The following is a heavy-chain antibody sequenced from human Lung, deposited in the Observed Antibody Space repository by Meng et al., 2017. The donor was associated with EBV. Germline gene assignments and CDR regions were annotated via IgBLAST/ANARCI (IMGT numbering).Heavy chain of an antibody. CDR2: IYHSGRT. Sequence: QGQLQAAGPGLVKPPGTLSLTCDVSGGSSRNDQWWSWVRQAPGKGLEWIGEIYHSGRTNYNPPVKSRVSMSVDKSQNHFSLRLSSVTAADTAVYYCTTLYGDSISWGQGTLVTVSS. V-gene: IGHV4-4*03. J-gene: IGHJ4*02. D-gene: IGHD4-17*01. CDR1: GGSSRNDQW. CDR3: TTLYGDSIS.